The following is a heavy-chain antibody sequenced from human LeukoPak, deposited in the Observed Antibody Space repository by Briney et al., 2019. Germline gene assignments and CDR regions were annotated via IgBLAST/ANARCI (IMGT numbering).Heavy chain of an antibody. D-gene: IGHD1-26*01. Sequence: PGGSLRLSCAASGFTFSSYSMNWVRQAPEKGLEWVSYISSSSSTIYYADSVKGRFTISRDNSKNTLYLQMNSLRAEDTAVYYCARVVNAFDIWGQGTMVTVSS. CDR2: ISSSSSTI. J-gene: IGHJ3*02. CDR1: GFTFSSYS. CDR3: ARVVNAFDI. V-gene: IGHV3-48*01.